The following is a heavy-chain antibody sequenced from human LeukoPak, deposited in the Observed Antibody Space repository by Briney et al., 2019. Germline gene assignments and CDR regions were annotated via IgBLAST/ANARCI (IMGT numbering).Heavy chain of an antibody. CDR3: ARDNSMHERGWWFDP. D-gene: IGHD4-23*01. Sequence: ASVKVSCKAFGYTFTSNYMHWVRQAPGQGLEWMGLINPRGTSTIYAEKFQGRIIMTRDMSTTTGYMELSSLKSDDTAVYYCARDNSMHERGWWFDPWGQGTLVTVSS. CDR1: GYTFTSNY. V-gene: IGHV1-46*01. J-gene: IGHJ5*02. CDR2: INPRGTST.